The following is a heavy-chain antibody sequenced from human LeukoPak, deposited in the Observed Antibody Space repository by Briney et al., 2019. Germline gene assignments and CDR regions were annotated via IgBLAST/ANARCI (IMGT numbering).Heavy chain of an antibody. CDR2: IYDTGNT. CDR1: GDSMNDLS. D-gene: IGHD6-6*01. V-gene: IGHV4-59*11. J-gene: IGHJ4*02. Sequence: SETLSLTCTVSGDSMNDLSWSWIRQSPGKGLEWIAYIYDTGNTNTSPSLKSRVTLSVDTSKKQFSLRLSSVTAADTAVYYCARGVRVGFSSYYFDYWGQGTLVAVSS. CDR3: ARGVRVGFSSYYFDY.